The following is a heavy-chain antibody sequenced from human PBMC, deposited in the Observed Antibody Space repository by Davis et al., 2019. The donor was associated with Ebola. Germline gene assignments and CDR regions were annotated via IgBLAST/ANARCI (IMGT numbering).Heavy chain of an antibody. D-gene: IGHD1-26*01. Sequence: PSETLSLTCTVSGRSISSGGYYWSWIRQPPGKGLEWIGEINHSGSTNYNPSPKSRVTISVETSKNQFTVKLGSVNAADKAVYYCARGRGVGAKERNWIDPWGKGTLVTVSS. J-gene: IGHJ5*02. V-gene: IGHV4-39*06. CDR3: ARGRGVGAKERNWIDP. CDR2: INHSGST. CDR1: GRSISSGGYY.